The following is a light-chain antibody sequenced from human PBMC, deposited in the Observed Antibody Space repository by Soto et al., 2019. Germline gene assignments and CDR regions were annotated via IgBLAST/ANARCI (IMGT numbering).Light chain of an antibody. CDR1: QSVSNNY. Sequence: EIVLTQSPGTLSLSPGERATLSCRASQSVSNNYLAWYQQKPGQAPRLLISGASSRATGIPDRFSGSGSGTDFTLTISRLEPEDSAVYYCQQCVTSPWTFGQGTKVDIK. J-gene: IGKJ1*01. CDR3: QQCVTSPWT. V-gene: IGKV3-20*01. CDR2: GAS.